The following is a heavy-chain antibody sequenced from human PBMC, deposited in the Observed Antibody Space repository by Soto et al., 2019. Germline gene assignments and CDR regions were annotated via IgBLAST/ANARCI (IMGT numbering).Heavy chain of an antibody. CDR2: IRFSVSDT. Sequence: EVQLLESGGGLVQPGGSLRLSCAASGFTFSNYGMTWLRQAPGQGLEWVASIRFSVSDTFYADSARGRFTASRDNSNNPMFLRMTGLRAEDTAVYYCAKTDKFNSDSSGWANRFEYCGHGTLVTVSS. V-gene: IGHV3-23*01. CDR1: GFTFSNYG. D-gene: IGHD6-19*01. CDR3: AKTDKFNSDSSGWANRFEY. J-gene: IGHJ4*01.